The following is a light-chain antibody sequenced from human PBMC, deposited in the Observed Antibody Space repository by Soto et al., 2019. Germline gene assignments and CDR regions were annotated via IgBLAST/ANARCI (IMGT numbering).Light chain of an antibody. Sequence: IVMTQSPDSLAVSPVEGASLSCRASQSVHTFLAWYQQKPGQAPRLLIYGASTRATGVPARFSGSGSGTDFTLTISSLEPEDFAVYYCHQRSNWPPDTFGQGTRLQI. CDR3: HQRSNWPPDT. CDR1: QSVHTF. J-gene: IGKJ5*01. V-gene: IGKV3-11*01. CDR2: GAS.